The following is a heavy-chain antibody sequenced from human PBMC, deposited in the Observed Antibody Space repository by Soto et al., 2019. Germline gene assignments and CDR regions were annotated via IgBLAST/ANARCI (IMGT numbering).Heavy chain of an antibody. CDR2: ISSTSSTI. V-gene: IGHV3-48*01. J-gene: IGHJ4*02. CDR3: ARVPIAADEHFDY. Sequence: EVQLVESGGGLVQPGGSLRLSCAASGFTFSFYSMNWVRQAPGKGLEWVSYISSTSSTIYYADSAKGRFTISRDNAMTSLYLQMDSLRAEDTAVYYCARVPIAADEHFDYWGQGTLVTVSS. D-gene: IGHD6-13*01. CDR1: GFTFSFYS.